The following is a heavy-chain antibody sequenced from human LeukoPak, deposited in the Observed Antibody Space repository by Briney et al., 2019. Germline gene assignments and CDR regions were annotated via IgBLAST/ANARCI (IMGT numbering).Heavy chain of an antibody. CDR1: GGSISSSSYY. D-gene: IGHD4-23*01. CDR2: IYYSGST. Sequence: SETLSLTCTVSGGSISSSSYYWGWIRQPPGKGLEWIGSIYYSGSTYYNPSLKSRVTISVDTSKNQFSLKLSSVTAADTAVYYCARELATVVTRAFDIWGQGTMVTVSS. CDR3: ARELATVVTRAFDI. V-gene: IGHV4-39*07. J-gene: IGHJ3*02.